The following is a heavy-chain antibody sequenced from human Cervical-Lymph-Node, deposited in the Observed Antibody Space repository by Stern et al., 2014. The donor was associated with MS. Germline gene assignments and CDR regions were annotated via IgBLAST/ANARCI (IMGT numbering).Heavy chain of an antibody. J-gene: IGHJ4*02. V-gene: IGHV5-51*03. CDR2: IFPRDSNT. D-gene: IGHD5-12*01. CDR1: GYLFDDYW. CDR3: AKSPATPSGYDRFDY. Sequence: VQLVQSGAEVKKPGESLKISCEASGYLFDDYWIGWVRQMSGRGLELVAIIFPRDSNTRYSPSVPGQVTLSADKSIRTAYLQWSSLRPWDPAIYYCAKSPATPSGYDRFDYWGQGALVTVSS.